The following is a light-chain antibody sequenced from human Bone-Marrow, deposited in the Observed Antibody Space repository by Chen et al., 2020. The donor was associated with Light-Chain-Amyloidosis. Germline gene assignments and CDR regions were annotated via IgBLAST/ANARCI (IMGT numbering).Light chain of an antibody. V-gene: IGLV3-21*02. CDR3: QVWDRRSDRPV. CDR1: KIGSTS. J-gene: IGLJ3*02. CDR2: DDS. Sequence: SYVLTQPSSVSVARGPTATIACGGNKIGSTSVTWYQQTPGQAPLLVVYDDSDRPSGIPERLSGSNSGSTATLTISGVEAGDEADYYCQVWDRRSDRPVFGGGTKLTVL.